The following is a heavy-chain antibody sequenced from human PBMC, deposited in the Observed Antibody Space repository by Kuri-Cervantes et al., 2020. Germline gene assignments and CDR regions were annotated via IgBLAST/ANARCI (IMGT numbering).Heavy chain of an antibody. CDR2: ISGSDYSR. CDR1: GFTFSSYA. Sequence: GGSLRLSCAASGFTFSSYALTWVRQAPGKGLEWVSSISGSDYSRYADSVKGRFTISRENAKNSLYLQMNSLRAGDTAVYYCARVVPTEDAFDIWGQGTMVTVSS. V-gene: IGHV3-23*01. J-gene: IGHJ3*02. D-gene: IGHD1-26*01. CDR3: ARVVPTEDAFDI.